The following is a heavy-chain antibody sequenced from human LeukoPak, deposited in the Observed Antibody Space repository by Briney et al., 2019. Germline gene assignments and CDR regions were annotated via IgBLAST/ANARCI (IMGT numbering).Heavy chain of an antibody. J-gene: IGHJ3*01. D-gene: IGHD5-12*01. Sequence: SETLSLTCTVSGGSIDSSDYYWDWIRQPPGKRLEWLGSINYSGNTYYNPSLKSRVTITVDMPRNQFSLQPRSVTAADTAVYYCARRGIYSGYDGAAFWGQGTMVTVSS. CDR1: GGSIDSSDYY. CDR2: INYSGNT. V-gene: IGHV4-39*01. CDR3: ARRGIYSGYDGAAF.